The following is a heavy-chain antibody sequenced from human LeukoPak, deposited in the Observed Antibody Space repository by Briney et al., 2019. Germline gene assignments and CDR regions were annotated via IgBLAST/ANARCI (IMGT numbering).Heavy chain of an antibody. CDR1: GYTFTSYD. CDR3: AKPSVSSWYVDY. D-gene: IGHD6-13*01. J-gene: IGHJ4*02. Sequence: GASVKVSCKASGYTFTSYDINWVRQATGQGLEWMGWMNPNSGNTGYAQKFQGRVTMTRDMSTSTVYMELSSLRSEDTAVYYCAKPSVSSWYVDYWGQGTLVTVSS. V-gene: IGHV1-8*01. CDR2: MNPNSGNT.